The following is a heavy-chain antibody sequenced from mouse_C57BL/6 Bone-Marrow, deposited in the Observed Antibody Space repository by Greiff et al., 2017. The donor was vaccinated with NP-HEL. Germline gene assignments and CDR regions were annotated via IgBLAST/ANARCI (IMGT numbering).Heavy chain of an antibody. CDR3: TTWIYYYGSTPYYFDY. V-gene: IGHV14-4*01. J-gene: IGHJ2*01. Sequence: LEESGAELVRPGASVKLSCTASGFNIKDDYMHWVKQRPEQGLEWIGWIDPENGDTEYASKFQGKATITADTSSNTAYLQLSSLTSGDTAVYYCTTWIYYYGSTPYYFDYWGQGTTLTVSS. D-gene: IGHD1-1*01. CDR2: IDPENGDT. CDR1: GFNIKDDY.